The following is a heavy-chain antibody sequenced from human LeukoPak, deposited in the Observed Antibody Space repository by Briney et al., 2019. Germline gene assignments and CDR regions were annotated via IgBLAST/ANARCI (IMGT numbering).Heavy chain of an antibody. CDR3: AKDLSYGSYSFDS. Sequence: GRSLRLSCAASGFPFSIYGMHWVRQAPGKGLEWVAIITFDGNSKSYADSVKGRFTVSRDNSKDTLYLQMSSLRTEDTAVYYCAKDLSYGSYSFDSWGQGALVTVSS. J-gene: IGHJ4*02. V-gene: IGHV3-30*18. D-gene: IGHD3-10*01. CDR1: GFPFSIYG. CDR2: ITFDGNSK.